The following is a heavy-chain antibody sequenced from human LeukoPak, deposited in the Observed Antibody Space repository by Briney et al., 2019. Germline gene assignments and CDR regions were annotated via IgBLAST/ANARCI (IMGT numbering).Heavy chain of an antibody. CDR1: GFAFSSYG. CDR3: AKDRGVVGVTGAFDI. CDR2: IWYGGSNK. D-gene: IGHD1-26*01. J-gene: IGHJ3*02. Sequence: QTGGSVRLFCAASGFAFSSYGMHWVRQAPGKGLEWVAVIWYGGSNKYYADSVKGRFTISRDNSKNTLYLQMNSLRAEDTAVYYCAKDRGVVGVTGAFDIWGQGTMVTVSS. V-gene: IGHV3-30*02.